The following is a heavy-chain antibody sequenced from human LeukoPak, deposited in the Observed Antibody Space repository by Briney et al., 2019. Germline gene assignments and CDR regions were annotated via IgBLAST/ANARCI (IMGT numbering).Heavy chain of an antibody. CDR2: INHSGST. V-gene: IGHV4-34*01. Sequence: KPSETLSLTCAVYGGSFSGYYWSWIRQPPGKGLEWIGEINHSGSTNYNPSLKSRVTISVDTSKNQFSLKLSSVTAADTAVYYCARDRDGSGAYDYWGQGTLVTVSS. CDR1: GGSFSGYY. D-gene: IGHD3-10*01. J-gene: IGHJ4*02. CDR3: ARDRDGSGAYDY.